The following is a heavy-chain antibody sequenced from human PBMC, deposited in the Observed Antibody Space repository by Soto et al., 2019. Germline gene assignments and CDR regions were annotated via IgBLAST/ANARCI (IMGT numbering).Heavy chain of an antibody. V-gene: IGHV3-23*01. J-gene: IGHJ4*02. CDR3: TQEVIGARRGPEY. CDR1: GFTLRDYV. Sequence: EVQLLESGGGLVQPGGSRRLSCAAYGFTLRDYVMNWVRQAPGKGLECVAGISGSVGNTYYADSVKGRFTISRDSSNNTLYLQMNSLRAEDTAVYVCTQEVIGARRGPEYWGQGTLVTVSS. D-gene: IGHD6-6*01. CDR2: ISGSVGNT.